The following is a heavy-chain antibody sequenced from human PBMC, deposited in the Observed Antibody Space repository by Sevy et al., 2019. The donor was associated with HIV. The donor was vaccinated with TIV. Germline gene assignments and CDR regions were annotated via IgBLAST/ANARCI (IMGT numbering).Heavy chain of an antibody. CDR2: INSDGSST. CDR1: GFTFSHYW. Sequence: GGSLRLSYAASGFTFSHYWMHWVRQAPGKGLVWVSRINSDGSSTNYADSVKGRFIISRDNAKNTLYLQMNSLRADDTAVFYCARDRVVGATAAFDIWGQGTMVTVSS. D-gene: IGHD1-26*01. J-gene: IGHJ3*02. V-gene: IGHV3-74*01. CDR3: ARDRVVGATAAFDI.